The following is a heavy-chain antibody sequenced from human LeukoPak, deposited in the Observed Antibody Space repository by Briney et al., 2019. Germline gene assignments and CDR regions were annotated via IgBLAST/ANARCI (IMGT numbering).Heavy chain of an antibody. CDR1: GDSVSSNSAT. Sequence: SQTLSLTCAISGDSVSSNSATWNWIRQSPSRGLEWLGRTYYRSKWYNDYAVSVKSRITINSDTSKNQFSLQLNSVTPDDTAVYYCARQPWYSSSWSYFDYWGQGTLVTVSS. CDR3: ARQPWYSSSWSYFDY. D-gene: IGHD6-13*01. CDR2: TYYRSKWYN. J-gene: IGHJ4*02. V-gene: IGHV6-1*01.